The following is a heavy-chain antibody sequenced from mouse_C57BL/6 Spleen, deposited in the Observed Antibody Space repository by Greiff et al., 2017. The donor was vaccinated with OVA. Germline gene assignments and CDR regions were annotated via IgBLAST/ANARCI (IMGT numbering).Heavy chain of an antibody. Sequence: QVHVKQSGPGLVQPSQSLSITCTVSGFSLTSYGVHWVRQSPGKGLEWLGVIWSGGSTDYNAAFISRLSLSKDNSKSQVFFKMNSLQADDTAIYYCARHGLLRGWFAYWGQGTLVTVSA. D-gene: IGHD1-1*01. V-gene: IGHV2-2*01. CDR1: GFSLTSYG. CDR3: ARHGLLRGWFAY. J-gene: IGHJ3*01. CDR2: IWSGGST.